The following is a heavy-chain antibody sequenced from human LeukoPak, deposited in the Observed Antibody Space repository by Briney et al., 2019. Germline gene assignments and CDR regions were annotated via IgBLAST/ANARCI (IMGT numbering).Heavy chain of an antibody. CDR2: ISSSSSYI. Sequence: PGGSLRLSCAASGFTFSRYSMNWVRQAPGKGLEWVSSISSSSSYIYYADSVKGRFTISRDNAKNSLYLQMNSLRAEDTAVYYCARDRGSRDIVVVPAAIDYWGQGTLVTVSS. V-gene: IGHV3-21*01. CDR1: GFTFSRYS. D-gene: IGHD2-2*01. J-gene: IGHJ4*02. CDR3: ARDRGSRDIVVVPAAIDY.